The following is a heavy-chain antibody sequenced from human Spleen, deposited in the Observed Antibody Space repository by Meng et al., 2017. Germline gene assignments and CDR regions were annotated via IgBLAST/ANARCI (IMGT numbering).Heavy chain of an antibody. V-gene: IGHV3-20*04. J-gene: IGHJ6*02. Sequence: GESLKISCEGSGFTFEDYGMNWVRQAPGKGLEWVSGINWNGGGTGYVDSVKGRFIISRDNAKNSLYLQMNSLRAEDTALYYCARGDYGYYYQGMDVWGQGTTVTVSS. D-gene: IGHD4-17*01. CDR2: INWNGGGT. CDR3: ARGDYGYYYQGMDV. CDR1: GFTFEDYG.